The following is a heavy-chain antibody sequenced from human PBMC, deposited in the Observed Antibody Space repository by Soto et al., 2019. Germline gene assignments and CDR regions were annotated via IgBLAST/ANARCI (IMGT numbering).Heavy chain of an antibody. V-gene: IGHV4-4*02. CDR1: SGSISSSNW. D-gene: IGHD4-17*01. CDR3: ARNQYHDYGDYFGWFDP. Sequence: PSETLSLTCAVSSGSISSSNWWSWVRQPPGKGLEWIGEIYHSGSTNYNPSLKSRVTISVDKSKNQFSLKLSSVTAADTAVYYCARNQYHDYGDYFGWFDPWGQGTLVTVSS. J-gene: IGHJ5*02. CDR2: IYHSGST.